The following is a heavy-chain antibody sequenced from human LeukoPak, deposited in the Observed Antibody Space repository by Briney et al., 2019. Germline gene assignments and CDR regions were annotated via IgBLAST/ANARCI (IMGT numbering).Heavy chain of an antibody. D-gene: IGHD6-19*01. CDR2: IGSGGST. V-gene: IGHV3-23*01. CDR3: AQGYLSGWYPN. J-gene: IGHJ4*02. CDR1: GFTFSSYA. Sequence: GGSLRLSCAASGFTFSSYAMTWVRQAPGKGLEWVSAIGSGGSTYYADSVKGRFFISRDSSRNTLYLQLSSLRVEDTAVYYCAQGYLSGWYPNWGQGSLVSVSS.